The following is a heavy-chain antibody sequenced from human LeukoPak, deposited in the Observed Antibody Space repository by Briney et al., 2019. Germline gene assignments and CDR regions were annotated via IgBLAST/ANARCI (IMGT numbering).Heavy chain of an antibody. D-gene: IGHD3-9*01. Sequence: GGSLRLSCAASGFTFGTYAMTWVRQASGKGLEWVSVISASGTAHYADPMKGRFTITRDNSKSTVYLQLSSLRPEDTAVYYCAKARVTTGYYMQVDYWGQGTLVTVSP. J-gene: IGHJ4*02. V-gene: IGHV3-23*01. CDR3: AKARVTTGYYMQVDY. CDR2: ISASGTA. CDR1: GFTFGTYA.